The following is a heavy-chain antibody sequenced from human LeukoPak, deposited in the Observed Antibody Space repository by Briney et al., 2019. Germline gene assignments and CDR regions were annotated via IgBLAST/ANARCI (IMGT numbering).Heavy chain of an antibody. CDR2: ISGDGGRT. D-gene: IGHD3-22*01. CDR3: AKKYYDSSGYYPNNNWFDP. J-gene: IGHJ5*02. Sequence: GGSLRLSCAASGFTFSTYVMSWVRQAPGKGLEWVSTISGDGGRTYYANSVKGRFTISRDNSKNTLYLQMNSLRAEDTAVYYCAKKYYDSSGYYPNNNWFDPWGQGTLVTVSS. CDR1: GFTFSTYV. V-gene: IGHV3-23*01.